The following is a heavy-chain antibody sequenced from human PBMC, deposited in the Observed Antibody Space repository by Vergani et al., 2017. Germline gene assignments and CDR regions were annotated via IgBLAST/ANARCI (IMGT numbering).Heavy chain of an antibody. D-gene: IGHD3-9*01. J-gene: IGHJ4*02. CDR1: GYTFSNYY. Sequence: QVQVVQSGAEVKKSGASVKVSCKTSGYTFSNYYMHWVRQAPGQGLEWMGIINPSGGHTNYAQKFQGRVTMTRDTSTSTVYMELSSLGSEDTAIYYCARGNYGILTDYRYWGQGTLVTVSA. CDR3: ARGNYGILTDYRY. CDR2: INPSGGHT. V-gene: IGHV1-46*03.